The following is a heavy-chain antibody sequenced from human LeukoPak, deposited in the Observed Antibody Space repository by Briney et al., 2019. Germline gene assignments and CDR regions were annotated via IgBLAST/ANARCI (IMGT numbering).Heavy chain of an antibody. CDR1: GFTFNSYA. Sequence: GRSLRLSCAASGFTFNSYAMHWVRQAPGKGLDWVAVIWYDGSNKYYADSVKGRFTISRDNSKNTLYLQMNSLRAEDTALYYCAGAGSGWYEIDSWGQGTLVTVSS. D-gene: IGHD6-19*01. CDR3: AGAGSGWYEIDS. V-gene: IGHV3-33*01. CDR2: IWYDGSNK. J-gene: IGHJ4*02.